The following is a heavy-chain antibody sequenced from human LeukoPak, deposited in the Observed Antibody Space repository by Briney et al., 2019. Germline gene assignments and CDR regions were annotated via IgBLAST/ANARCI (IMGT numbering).Heavy chain of an antibody. CDR3: ARGQHYYDSSGYYSYFDY. V-gene: IGHV3-53*01. Sequence: GGSLRLSCAASGSTFSSYAMSWVRQAPGKGLEWVSVIYSGGSTYYADSVKGRFTISRDNSKNTLYLQMNSLRAEDTAVYYCARGQHYYDSSGYYSYFDYWGQGTLVTVSS. CDR1: GSTFSSYA. CDR2: IYSGGST. J-gene: IGHJ4*02. D-gene: IGHD3-22*01.